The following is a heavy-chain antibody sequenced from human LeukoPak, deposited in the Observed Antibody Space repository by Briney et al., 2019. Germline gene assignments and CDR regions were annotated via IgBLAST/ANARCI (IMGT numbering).Heavy chain of an antibody. D-gene: IGHD3-3*01. CDR2: IYPGDSDT. CDR1: GYSFTSYW. Sequence: GESLKISCKGSGYSFTSYWIGWVRQMPGKGLEWMGIIYPGDSDTRYSPSFQGQVTISADKSISTAYLQWRSLKASDTAMYYCARGAGGYYDFWSGYSSWFDPWGQGTPVTVSS. CDR3: ARGAGGYYDFWSGYSSWFDP. V-gene: IGHV5-51*01. J-gene: IGHJ5*02.